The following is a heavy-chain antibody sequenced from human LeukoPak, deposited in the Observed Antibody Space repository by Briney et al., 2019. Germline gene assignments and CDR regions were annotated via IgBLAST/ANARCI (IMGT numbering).Heavy chain of an antibody. CDR1: GFTFNNYA. V-gene: IGHV3-23*01. CDR2: ITGSGGHT. J-gene: IGHJ6*03. Sequence: GGSLRLSCEASGFTFNNYALAWVRQSPGKGLEWVSGITGSGGHTYYAHPVKGRFTISRDNSKNTLYLQMYSLRAEDTAVCYCTKDLTDFHYYYTDVWGKGTTVIVSS. D-gene: IGHD2-21*02. CDR3: TKDLTDFHYYYTDV.